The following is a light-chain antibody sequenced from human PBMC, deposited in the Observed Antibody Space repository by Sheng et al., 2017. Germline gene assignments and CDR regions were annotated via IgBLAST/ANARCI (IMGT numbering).Light chain of an antibody. CDR3: QRYNGAPFT. CDR2: AAS. V-gene: IGKV1-27*01. Sequence: DIQMTQSPSSLSASVGDRVTITCRASRGISNYLAWYQQKPGKVPKLLIYAASTLQSGVPSRFSGSGSGTDFTLTISSLHPEDVATYYCQRYNGAPFTFGPGTKVDIK. CDR1: RGISNY. J-gene: IGKJ3*01.